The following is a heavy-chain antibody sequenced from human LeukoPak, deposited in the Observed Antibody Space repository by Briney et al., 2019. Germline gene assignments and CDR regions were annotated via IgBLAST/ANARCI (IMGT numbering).Heavy chain of an antibody. D-gene: IGHD6-6*01. CDR3: AEDRDSGYSSSPYYFDY. CDR2: ISGSGGST. V-gene: IGHV3-23*01. J-gene: IGHJ4*02. Sequence: GGSLRLSCAASGFTFSSYAMSWVRQAPGKGLEWISAISGSGGSTYYADSVKGRFTISRDNSKNTLYLQMNSLRAEDTAVYYGAEDRDSGYSSSPYYFDYWGQGTLVTVSS. CDR1: GFTFSSYA.